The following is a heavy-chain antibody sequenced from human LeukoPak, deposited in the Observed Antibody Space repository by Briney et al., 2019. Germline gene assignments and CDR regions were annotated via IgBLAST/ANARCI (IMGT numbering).Heavy chain of an antibody. CDR2: IIPIFGTA. J-gene: IGHJ1*01. CDR3: ARDADSSGYYYVDRRSEYFQH. CDR1: GGTFSSYA. V-gene: IGHV1-69*05. D-gene: IGHD3-22*01. Sequence: GASVKVSCKASGGTFSSYAISWARQAPGQGLEWMGRIIPIFGTANYAQKFQGRVTITTDESTSTAYMELSSLRSEDTAVYYCARDADSSGYYYVDRRSEYFQHWGQGTLVTVSS.